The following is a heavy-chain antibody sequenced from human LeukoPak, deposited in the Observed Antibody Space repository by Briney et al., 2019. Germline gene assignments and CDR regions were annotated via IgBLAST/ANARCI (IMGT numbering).Heavy chain of an antibody. CDR1: GFTVSRNY. V-gene: IGHV3-53*01. D-gene: IGHD3-10*01. CDR3: TRGSPILRGRPFDY. Sequence: GGSLRLSCAASGFTVSRNYMNWVRQAPGKGLEWVSDIYSGGSTYYADSVKGRFTISRDNSKNTLYFQMNSLRAEDTAFYYCTRGSPILRGRPFDYWGQGTLVTVSS. J-gene: IGHJ4*02. CDR2: IYSGGST.